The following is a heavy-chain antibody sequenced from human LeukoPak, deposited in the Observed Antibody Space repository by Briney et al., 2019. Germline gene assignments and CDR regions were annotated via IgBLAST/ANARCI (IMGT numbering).Heavy chain of an antibody. V-gene: IGHV1-2*02. CDR3: ATSPYYYGSGSYYILGL. D-gene: IGHD3-10*01. CDR1: GYTFSSYD. J-gene: IGHJ3*01. CDR2: INPNSGGT. Sequence: ASVKVSCKASGYTFSSYDINWVRQAPGQGLEWMGWINPNSGGTNYAQKFQGRVTMTRDTSISTAYMELSRLRSDDTAVYYCATSPYYYGSGSYYILGLWGQGTMVTVSS.